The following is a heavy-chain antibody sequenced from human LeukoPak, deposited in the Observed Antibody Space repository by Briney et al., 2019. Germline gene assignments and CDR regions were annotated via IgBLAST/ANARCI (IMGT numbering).Heavy chain of an antibody. CDR3: ARAQSRTLWFGELLDAFDI. CDR2: ISSSSSTI. Sequence: GGSLRLSCAASGFTFSSYSMNWVRQAPGKGLEWVSSISSSSSTIYYADSVKGRFTISRDNAKNSLYLQMNSLRAEDTAVYYCARAQSRTLWFGELLDAFDIWGQGTMVTVSS. D-gene: IGHD3-10*01. J-gene: IGHJ3*02. CDR1: GFTFSSYS. V-gene: IGHV3-48*04.